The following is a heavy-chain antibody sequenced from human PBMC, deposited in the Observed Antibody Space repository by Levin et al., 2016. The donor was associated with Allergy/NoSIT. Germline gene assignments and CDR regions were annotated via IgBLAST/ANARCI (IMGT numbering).Heavy chain of an antibody. V-gene: IGHV3-15*01. D-gene: IGHD6-13*01. CDR1: GFTFSNAW. CDR2: IKSKPDGGAI. J-gene: IGHJ6*02. CDR3: ATVWQQLVMRYYGMDV. Sequence: GESLKISCAGSGFTFSNAWMNWVRQAPGKGLEWIGRIKSKPDGGAIEYAAPVKGRFSISRDDPKSMVSLQMSSLKTEDTAVYYCATVWQQLVMRYYGMDVWGQGTTVTVSS.